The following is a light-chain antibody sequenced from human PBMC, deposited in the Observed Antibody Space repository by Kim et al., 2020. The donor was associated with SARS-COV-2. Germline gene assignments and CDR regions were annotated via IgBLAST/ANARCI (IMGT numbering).Light chain of an antibody. CDR2: DAS. V-gene: IGKV3-11*01. CDR3: QQRRA. J-gene: IGKJ4*01. Sequence: EIVLTQSPATLSLSPGERATLSCRASQSVSSYLAWYQQKPGQAPRLLIYDASNRATGIPARFSGSGSGTDFTLTISSLEPEDFAVYYCQQRRAFGGGTQVDIK. CDR1: QSVSSY.